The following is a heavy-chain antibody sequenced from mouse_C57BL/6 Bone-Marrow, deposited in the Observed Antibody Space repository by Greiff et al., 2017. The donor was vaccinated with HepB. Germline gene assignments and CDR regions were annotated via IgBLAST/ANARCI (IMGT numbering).Heavy chain of an antibody. J-gene: IGHJ2*01. V-gene: IGHV5-6*01. CDR3: ARHERENWDYFDY. CDR1: GFTFSSYG. D-gene: IGHD4-1*01. CDR2: ISSGGSYT. Sequence: EVKVVESGGDLVKPGGSLKLSCAASGFTFSSYGMSWVRQTPDKRLEWVATISSGGSYTYYPDSVKGRFTISRDNAKNTLYLQMSSLKSEDTAMYYCARHERENWDYFDYWGQGTTLTVSS.